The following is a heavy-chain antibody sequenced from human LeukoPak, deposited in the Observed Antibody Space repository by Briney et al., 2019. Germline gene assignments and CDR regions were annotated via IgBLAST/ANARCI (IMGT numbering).Heavy chain of an antibody. CDR3: ARAPSEIGGYYPEYFRH. J-gene: IGHJ1*01. CDR1: GFTFSKYW. Sequence: GGSLRLSCAASGFTFSKYWMLWVRQAPGKGLESVSRINTDGTVTTYADSVKGRFTVSRDNADNTMFLQMNSLRAEDTGVYYCARAPSEIGGYYPEYFRHWGQGTLVTVSP. D-gene: IGHD3-22*01. CDR2: INTDGTVT. V-gene: IGHV3-74*01.